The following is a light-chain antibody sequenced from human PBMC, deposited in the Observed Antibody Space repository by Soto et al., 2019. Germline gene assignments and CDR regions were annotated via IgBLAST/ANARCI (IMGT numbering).Light chain of an antibody. CDR1: QSISTW. Sequence: DIQMAQSPSTVSASVGDRVTITCRASQSISTWLAWYQQKPGKALKLLIYDASTLRSGVPSRFSGSGSGTEFTLTISSLQPDDFATYYCQQYSSYSWMFGQGTKVEF. CDR3: QQYSSYSWM. J-gene: IGKJ1*01. CDR2: DAS. V-gene: IGKV1-5*01.